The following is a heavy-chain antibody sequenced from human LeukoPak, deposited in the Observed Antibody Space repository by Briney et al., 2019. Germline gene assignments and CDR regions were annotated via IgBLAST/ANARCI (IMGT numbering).Heavy chain of an antibody. CDR2: IYSGGST. CDR3: ARDLGYSSGWHRGYFDY. J-gene: IGHJ4*02. D-gene: IGHD6-19*01. Sequence: AGGSLRLSCAASGFTVSNNYMSWVRQAPGKGLEWVSVIYSGGSTYYADSVKGRFTISRDNSKNTLYLQMNSLRAEDTAVYYCARDLGYSSGWHRGYFDYWGQGTLVTVSS. CDR1: GFTVSNNY. V-gene: IGHV3-53*01.